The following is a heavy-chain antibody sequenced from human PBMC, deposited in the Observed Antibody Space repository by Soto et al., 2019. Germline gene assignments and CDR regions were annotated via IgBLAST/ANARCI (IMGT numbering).Heavy chain of an antibody. J-gene: IGHJ6*02. CDR2: IYWDGDK. CDR3: ARSRCGGDCLRSYSSHYYYGRDV. V-gene: IGHV2-5*02. Sequence: QITLKESGPTLMKPTQTLTLTCTFSGFSLDTGGLGVGWIRQPPGKALEWLALIYWDGDKRYSPSLKSRLSITKHTSNNQVVLTMTDMDPVDTGTYYRARSRCGGDCLRSYSSHYYYGRDVWGQGTTVTVSS. D-gene: IGHD2-21*02. CDR1: GFSLDTGGLG.